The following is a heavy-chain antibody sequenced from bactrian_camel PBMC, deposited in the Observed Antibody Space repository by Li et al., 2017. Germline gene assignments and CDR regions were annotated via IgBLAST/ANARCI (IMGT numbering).Heavy chain of an antibody. V-gene: IGHV3S53*01. CDR1: GYTDCRYD. CDR2: IARDGTT. Sequence: HVQLVESGGGSVQAGGSLRLSCAASGYTDCRYDMSWYRQGPGEERDLVSAIARDGTTKYADSVKGRFAISHDSAKKTLYLQMNSLKPEDTAMYYCAADRTCASLNSGTIDSRSQGTQVTVS. D-gene: IGHD3*01. J-gene: IGHJ4*01.